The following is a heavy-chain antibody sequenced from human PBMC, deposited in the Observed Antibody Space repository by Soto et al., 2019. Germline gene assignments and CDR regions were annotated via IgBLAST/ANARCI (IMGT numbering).Heavy chain of an antibody. V-gene: IGHV6-1*01. Sequence: SQTLSLTCDISGDSVSSNSAGWNWIRQTPSRGLEWLGRTYYRSRWYNNYAVSVKSRITVNPDTSKNQFSLQLTSVTPEDTAVYYCAGTTSHQWYYMDVWGKGTTVTVSS. D-gene: IGHD1-7*01. J-gene: IGHJ6*03. CDR3: AGTTSHQWYYMDV. CDR2: TYYRSRWYN. CDR1: GDSVSSNSAG.